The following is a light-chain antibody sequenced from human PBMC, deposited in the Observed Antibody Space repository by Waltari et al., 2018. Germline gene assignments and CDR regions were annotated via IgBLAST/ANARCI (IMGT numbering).Light chain of an antibody. J-gene: IGKJ2*01. V-gene: IGKV3-11*01. CDR3: QQRSNWPPYT. CDR1: QSVSSY. CDR2: DAS. Sequence: EIVLTQSPATLSLSPGERATLSCRASQSVSSYLAWYQQKPGQAPRLLIYDASNRATGIPARFMGSGSGTDFTLTISSLEPEDFAVYYCQQRSNWPPYTFGQGTKLEIK.